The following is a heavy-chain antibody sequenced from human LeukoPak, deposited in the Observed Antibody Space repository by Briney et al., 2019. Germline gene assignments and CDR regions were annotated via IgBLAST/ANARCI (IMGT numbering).Heavy chain of an antibody. CDR1: GSIFSDYY. CDR2: IYTSGST. V-gene: IGHV4-4*07. J-gene: IGHJ6*02. Sequence: LRLSCGGSGSIFSDYYMNWIRQAPGKGLEWIGRIYTSGSTNYNPSLKSRVTMSVDTSKNQFSLKLSSVTAADTAVYYCAREATHTYYGMDVWGQGTTVTVSS. CDR3: AREATHTYYGMDV.